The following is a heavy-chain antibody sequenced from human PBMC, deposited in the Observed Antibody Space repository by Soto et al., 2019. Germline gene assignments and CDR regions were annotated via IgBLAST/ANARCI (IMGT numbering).Heavy chain of an antibody. V-gene: IGHV3-30*18. J-gene: IGHJ4*02. D-gene: IGHD5-18*01. CDR2: ISYDGSNK. Sequence: GGSLRLSCAASGFTFSSYGMHWVRQAPGKGLEWVAVISYDGSNKYYADSVKGRFTISRDNSKNTLYLQMNSLRAEDTAVYYCAKGIDTAMVTLGYWGQGILVTVSS. CDR3: AKGIDTAMVTLGY. CDR1: GFTFSSYG.